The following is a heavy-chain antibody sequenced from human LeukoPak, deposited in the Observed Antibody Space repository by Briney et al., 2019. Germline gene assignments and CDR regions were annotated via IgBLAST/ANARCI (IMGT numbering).Heavy chain of an antibody. J-gene: IGHJ5*02. D-gene: IGHD6-13*01. V-gene: IGHV1-2*02. CDR1: GYTFNGYY. CDR3: ARTREYSSSWYFPPFDP. CDR2: INPNSGRT. Sequence: GASVKVSCKASGYTFNGYYMHWVRQAPGQGLECMGWINPNSGRTNYAQNFQGRVTMTRDPSISTAYMELSGLTSNDTAVYYCARTREYSSSWYFPPFDPWGQGTLVTVSS.